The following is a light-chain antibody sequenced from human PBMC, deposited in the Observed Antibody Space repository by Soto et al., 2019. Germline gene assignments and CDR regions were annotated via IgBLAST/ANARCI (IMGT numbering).Light chain of an antibody. V-gene: IGKV4-1*01. CDR1: QRVLYSSTNKNY. Sequence: DIVMTQSPDSLPGSRGERATINCKSSQRVLYSSTNKNYVAWYHQKPGQPPKLLFYWTSIRESGVPDRFSGSGSGTDFTLTISSLQAEDVAVYFCQQYYSPPLTFGGGTKVEIK. J-gene: IGKJ4*01. CDR3: QQYYSPPLT. CDR2: WTS.